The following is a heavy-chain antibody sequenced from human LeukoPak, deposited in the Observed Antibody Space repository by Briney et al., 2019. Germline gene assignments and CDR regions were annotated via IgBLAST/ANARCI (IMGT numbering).Heavy chain of an antibody. CDR2: IYYSGST. J-gene: IGHJ6*03. D-gene: IGHD3-22*01. Sequence: PGGSLRLSCAASGFTFSTFAMIWVRQPPGKGLEWIGSIYYSGSTYYNPSLKSRVTISVDTSKNQFSLKLSSVTAADTAVYYCARSGSGYRNYYYMDVWGKGTTVTVSS. V-gene: IGHV4-38-2*01. CDR3: ARSGSGYRNYYYMDV. CDR1: GFTFSTFAM.